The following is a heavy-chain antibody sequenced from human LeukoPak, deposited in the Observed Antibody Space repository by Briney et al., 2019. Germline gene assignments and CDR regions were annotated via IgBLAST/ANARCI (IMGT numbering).Heavy chain of an antibody. D-gene: IGHD6-13*01. CDR2: ISGSGGST. CDR3: ARANSSSSSYYGMDV. Sequence: PGGSLRLSCAASGFTFSSYAMSWVRQAPGKGLEWVSAISGSGGSTYYADSVKGRFTISRDNSKNTLYLQMNSLRAEDTAVYYCARANSSSSSYYGMDVWGQGTTVTVSS. J-gene: IGHJ6*02. V-gene: IGHV3-23*01. CDR1: GFTFSSYA.